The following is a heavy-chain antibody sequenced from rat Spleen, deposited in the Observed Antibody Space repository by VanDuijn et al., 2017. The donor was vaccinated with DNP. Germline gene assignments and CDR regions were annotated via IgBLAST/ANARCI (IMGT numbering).Heavy chain of an antibody. J-gene: IGHJ2*01. D-gene: IGHD1-6*01. CDR2: ITNTGGST. Sequence: EVQLVESGGGLVQPGRSLKLSCAASGLTFSNSGMAWVRQTPTKGLEWVASITNTGGSTYYPDSVKGRFTISRNNAKSTLYLQMNSLRSEDTATYYCARHKYTTDYYYADYFDYWGQGVMVTVSS. CDR3: ARHKYTTDYYYADYFDY. V-gene: IGHV5S13*01. CDR1: GLTFSNSG.